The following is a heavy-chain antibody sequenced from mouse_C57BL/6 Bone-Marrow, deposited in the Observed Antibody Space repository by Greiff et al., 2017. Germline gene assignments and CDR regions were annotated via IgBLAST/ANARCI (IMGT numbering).Heavy chain of an antibody. CDR1: GYTFTSYW. D-gene: IGHD2-1*01. J-gene: IGHJ2*01. Sequence: QVQLQQSGTELVKPGASVKLSCKASGYTFTSYWMHWVKQRPGQGLEWIGNINPSNGGTNYNEKFKSKATLTVDKSSSTAYMQLSSLTSEDSAVYYCARIGIYYGNPYYFDYWGQGTTLTVSS. CDR3: ARIGIYYGNPYYFDY. V-gene: IGHV1-53*01. CDR2: INPSNGGT.